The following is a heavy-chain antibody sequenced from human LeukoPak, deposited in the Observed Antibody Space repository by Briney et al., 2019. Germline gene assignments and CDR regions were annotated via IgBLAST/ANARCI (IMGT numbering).Heavy chain of an antibody. CDR1: GGTFSSYA. Sequence: ASVKVSCKASGGTFSSYAISWVRQAPGQGLEWMGGIIPIFGTANYAQKFQGRVTITADESTSTAYMELSSLRSEDTAVYYCERLVGGSYQFDYWGQGTLVTVSS. D-gene: IGHD1-26*01. J-gene: IGHJ4*02. V-gene: IGHV1-69*13. CDR2: IIPIFGTA. CDR3: ERLVGGSYQFDY.